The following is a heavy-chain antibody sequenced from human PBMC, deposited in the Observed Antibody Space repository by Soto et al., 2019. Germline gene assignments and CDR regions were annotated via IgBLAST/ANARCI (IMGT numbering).Heavy chain of an antibody. J-gene: IGHJ6*02. CDR2: FYYSGST. D-gene: IGHD6-13*01. CDR3: ARDRAAAAGRYYGMDV. Sequence: PSETLSLTCTVSGGSISSYYWSWIRQPPGKGLEWIGYFYYSGSTNYNPSLKSRVTISVDTSKNQFSLKLSSVTAADTAVYYCARDRAAAAGRYYGMDVWGQGTTVTVSS. CDR1: GGSISSYY. V-gene: IGHV4-59*01.